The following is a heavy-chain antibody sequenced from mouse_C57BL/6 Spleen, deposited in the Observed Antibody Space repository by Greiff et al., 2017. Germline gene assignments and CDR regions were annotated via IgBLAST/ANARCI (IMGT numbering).Heavy chain of an antibody. CDR2: IRSKISNYAK. Sequence: EVQRVESGGGLVQPKGSLKLSCSASGFTFNPYAMHWVRQAPGKGLEWVARIRSKISNYAKYYADSVKDRFTISRDDSQSMLYLQMNNLKTEDTAMYYCVRTAQGVFDYWGQGTTLTVSS. CDR3: VRTAQGVFDY. CDR1: GFTFNPYA. V-gene: IGHV10-3*01. J-gene: IGHJ2*01.